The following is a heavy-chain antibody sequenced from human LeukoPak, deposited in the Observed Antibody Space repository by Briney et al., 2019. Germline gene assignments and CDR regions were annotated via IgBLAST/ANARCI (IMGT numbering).Heavy chain of an antibody. CDR2: INHSGST. V-gene: IGHV4-34*01. D-gene: IGHD3-3*01. CDR3: ARVVRFLEWLSPWGYYFYYMDV. Sequence: PSETLSLTCAVYGGSFCGYYWSWIRPPPGKGLEWIGEINHSGSTNYNPSLTRRVTISVDTYKTQFSLKLSSVTAADTAVYYCARVVRFLEWLSPWGYYFYYMDVWGRGTRVSVSS. J-gene: IGHJ6*03. CDR1: GGSFCGYY.